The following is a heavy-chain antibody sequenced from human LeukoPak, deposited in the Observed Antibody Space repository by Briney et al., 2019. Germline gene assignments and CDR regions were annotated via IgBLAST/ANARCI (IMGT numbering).Heavy chain of an antibody. V-gene: IGHV4-59*01. Sequence: AETLSLTCTVSGDSISSYYWSWIRQPPGKGLEWVGYIYYSGSTNYNPSLKSRVTISVDTSKNQFSLKLSSVTAADTAVYYCARGQLRDVINWFDPWGQGTLVTVSS. CDR3: ARGQLRDVINWFDP. J-gene: IGHJ5*02. CDR1: GDSISSYY. D-gene: IGHD2/OR15-2a*01. CDR2: IYYSGST.